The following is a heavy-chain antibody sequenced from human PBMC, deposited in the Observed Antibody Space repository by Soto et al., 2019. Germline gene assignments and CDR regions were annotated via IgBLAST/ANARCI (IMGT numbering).Heavy chain of an antibody. D-gene: IGHD3-16*01. CDR1: GYIFTKYY. CDR2: INGYNGKA. CDR3: VRWDGFFGAGGVD. Sequence: QVPLVQSVTELRKPGASVKLSCKASGYIFTKYYIAWVRQAPGHGLEWMGMINGYNGKANYGQDFRGRVIMTTDTSTNTAYMDLRSLTSDDPGVYYCVRWDGFFGAGGVDWGQGTLVTVSS. J-gene: IGHJ4*02. V-gene: IGHV1-18*01.